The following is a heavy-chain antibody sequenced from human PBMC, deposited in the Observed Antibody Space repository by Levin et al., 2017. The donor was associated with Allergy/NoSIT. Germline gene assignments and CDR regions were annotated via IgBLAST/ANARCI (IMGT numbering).Heavy chain of an antibody. J-gene: IGHJ6*02. V-gene: IGHV4-59*01. Sequence: PSETLSLTCTVSGGSISSYYWSWIRQPPGKGLEWIGYIYYSGSTNYNPSLKSRVTISVDTSKNQFSLKLSSVTAADTAVYYCARERTIAAAGSYYYYYGMDVWAKGPRSPSP. CDR1: GGSISSYY. CDR3: ARERTIAAAGSYYYYYGMDV. D-gene: IGHD6-13*01. CDR2: IYYSGST.